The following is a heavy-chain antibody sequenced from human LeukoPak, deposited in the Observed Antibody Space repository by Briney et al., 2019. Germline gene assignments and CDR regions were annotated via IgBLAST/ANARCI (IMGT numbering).Heavy chain of an antibody. V-gene: IGHV4-59*02. J-gene: IGHJ5*02. CDR1: GGSAIRYK. CDR3: ARDYYGSGSYSNWFVP. D-gene: IGHD3-10*01. Sequence: SESLSLTFTVVGGSAIRYKWSWIPQTPRKGLERIVYVYFSGSTNYDHSLTSRVTISVYTSKNQFSLKLSSVTAADTALYSCARDYYGSGSYSNWFVPRGQGTLVTVSS. CDR2: VYFSGST.